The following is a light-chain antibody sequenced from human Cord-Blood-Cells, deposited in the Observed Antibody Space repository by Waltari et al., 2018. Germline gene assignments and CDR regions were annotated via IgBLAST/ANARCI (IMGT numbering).Light chain of an antibody. CDR3: QQYNNRPRT. CDR2: GAS. V-gene: IGKV3-15*01. J-gene: IGKJ1*01. Sequence: ELVMTQSPATLSVSPGERATLSCRASQSVSSNFAWYQQKPGQAPRLLIYGASTRATGIPARFSGSGSGTEFTLTISSLQSEDFAVYYCQQYNNRPRTFGQGTKVEIK. CDR1: QSVSSN.